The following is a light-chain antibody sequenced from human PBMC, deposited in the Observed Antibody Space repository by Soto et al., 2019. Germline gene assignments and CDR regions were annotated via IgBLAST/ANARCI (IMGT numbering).Light chain of an antibody. CDR1: QSVSSSS. CDR2: DTS. V-gene: IGKV3-20*01. J-gene: IGKJ1*01. Sequence: EIVLTQSPGTLSLSPGERATLSCRASQSVSSSSLAWYQQKPGQAPRLLIYDTSSRATGIPDRFRGSGSGTHFTLTISRLEPEDFAVYYCQQYASSTGTFGQGTKVEI. CDR3: QQYASSTGT.